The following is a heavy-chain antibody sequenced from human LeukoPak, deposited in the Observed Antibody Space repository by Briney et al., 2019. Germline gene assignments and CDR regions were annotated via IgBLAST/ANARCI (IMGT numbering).Heavy chain of an antibody. CDR1: GPFISSYY. CDR2: IYYSGST. J-gene: IGHJ5*02. Sequence: RASETLSLTCTLSGPFISSYYWSWIRQPPGKGLEWLGYIYYSGSTNYNPSLKSRVTISVNTSKNQLSLKLSSVTAADTAVYYCARRMYYYDSSGYGGYWLDPWGQGTLVTVSS. D-gene: IGHD3-22*01. CDR3: ARRMYYYDSSGYGGYWLDP. V-gene: IGHV4-59*08.